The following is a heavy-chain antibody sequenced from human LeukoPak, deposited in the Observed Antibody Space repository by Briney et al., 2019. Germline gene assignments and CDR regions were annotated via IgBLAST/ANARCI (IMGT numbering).Heavy chain of an antibody. CDR1: GGTFSSYA. D-gene: IGHD2-2*01. Sequence: VASVKVSCKASGGTFSSYAISWVRQAPGQGLEWMGGIIPIFGTASFAQKFQGRVTITADESTGTAYMELSSLRSEDTAVYYCARVVTPRYCSTPSCYWKGWFDPWGQGTLVTVSS. CDR2: IIPIFGTA. J-gene: IGHJ5*02. CDR3: ARVVTPRYCSTPSCYWKGWFDP. V-gene: IGHV1-69*13.